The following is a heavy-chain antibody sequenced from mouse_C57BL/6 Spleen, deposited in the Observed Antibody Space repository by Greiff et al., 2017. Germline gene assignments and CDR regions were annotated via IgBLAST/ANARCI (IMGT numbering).Heavy chain of an antibody. D-gene: IGHD2-4*01. CDR2: IYPGSGST. J-gene: IGHJ4*01. CDR3: ARYGIDYDGYYAMDC. V-gene: IGHV1-55*01. Sequence: VQLQQPGAELVKPGASVKMSCKASGYTFPSYWITWVKQRPGQGLEWIGDIYPGSGSTNYNEKFKGKATLTVDTSSSTAYMQLSSRTSEDSAVYYCARYGIDYDGYYAMDCWGQGTSVTVSS. CDR1: GYTFPSYW.